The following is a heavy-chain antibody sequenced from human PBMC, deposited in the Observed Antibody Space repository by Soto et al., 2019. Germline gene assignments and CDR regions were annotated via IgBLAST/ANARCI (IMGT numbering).Heavy chain of an antibody. D-gene: IGHD3-10*01. J-gene: IGHJ4*02. V-gene: IGHV3-30-3*01. CDR2: ISYDGSNK. CDR1: GFTFSSYA. Sequence: SLRLSCAASGFTFSSYAMHWVRQAPGKGLEWVAVISYDGSNKYYADSVKGRFTISRDNSKNTLYLQMNSLRAEDTAVYYCARDYYYGSPSSPSFDYWGQGTLVTVSS. CDR3: ARDYYYGSPSSPSFDY.